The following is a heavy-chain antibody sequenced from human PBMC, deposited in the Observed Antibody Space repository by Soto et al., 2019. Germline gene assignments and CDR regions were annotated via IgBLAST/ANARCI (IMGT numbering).Heavy chain of an antibody. CDR2: ISGSSSTK. CDR1: GFTFSNYG. J-gene: IGHJ4*02. V-gene: IGHV3-48*02. Sequence: EVQLVESGGGLVQPGGSLRLACGAAGFTFSNYGMKWVRQVPGKGLEWVSYISGSSSTKQYADSVKGRFTISRANAKNSTYQQINSLRDEVTAVYCYARGGTGRPDYWSQGILVTDSS. CDR3: ARGGTGRPDY. D-gene: IGHD6-6*01.